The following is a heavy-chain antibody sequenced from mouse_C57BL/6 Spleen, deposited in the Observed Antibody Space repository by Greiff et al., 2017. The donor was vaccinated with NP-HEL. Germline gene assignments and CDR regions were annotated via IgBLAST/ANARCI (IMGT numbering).Heavy chain of an antibody. CDR1: GYAFSSYW. J-gene: IGHJ4*01. V-gene: IGHV1-80*01. D-gene: IGHD1-1*01. CDR2: IYPGDGDT. Sequence: QVQLQQSGAELVKPGASVKISCKASGYAFSSYWMNWVKQRPGKGLEWIGQIYPGDGDTNYNGKFKGKATLTADKSSSTAYMQLSSLTSEDSAVYFCARPGYYYGSSPYYAMDYWGQGTSVTVSS. CDR3: ARPGYYYGSSPYYAMDY.